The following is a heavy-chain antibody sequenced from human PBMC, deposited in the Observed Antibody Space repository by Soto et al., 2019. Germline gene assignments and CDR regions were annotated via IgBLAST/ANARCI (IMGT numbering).Heavy chain of an antibody. J-gene: IGHJ5*02. D-gene: IGHD2-15*01. V-gene: IGHV3-9*01. CDR2: ISWHSGTI. Sequence: PGGSLRLSCAASGFTFENYAMHWVRQGPGKGLEWVSGISWHSGTIGYADSVRGRFTISRDNAKRSLFLQMMSLTAEDTAIYYCVRGGGGGLFDPWGQGTMVTVSS. CDR3: VRGGGGGLFDP. CDR1: GFTFENYA.